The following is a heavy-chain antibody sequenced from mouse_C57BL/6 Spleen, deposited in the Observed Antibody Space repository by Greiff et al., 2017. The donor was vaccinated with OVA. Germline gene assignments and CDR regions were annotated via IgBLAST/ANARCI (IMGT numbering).Heavy chain of an antibody. Sequence: EVKLVESGGGLVKPGGSLKLSCAASGFTFSDYGMHWVRQAPEKGLEWVAYISSGSSTIYYADTVKGRFTISRDNAKNTRFLQMASLRSEDTARYYCAREGAMDYWGQGTSVTVSS. CDR1: GFTFSDYG. J-gene: IGHJ4*01. V-gene: IGHV5-17*01. CDR3: AREGAMDY. CDR2: ISSGSSTI.